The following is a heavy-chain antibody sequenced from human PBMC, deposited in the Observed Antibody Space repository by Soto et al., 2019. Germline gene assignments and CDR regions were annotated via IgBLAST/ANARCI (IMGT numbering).Heavy chain of an antibody. CDR1: GGTFSSYA. CDR3: AREGKAFYYYLRGRESVRDMDV. V-gene: IGHV1-69*13. J-gene: IGHJ6*02. D-gene: IGHD3-22*01. CDR2: IIPILGTA. Sequence: ASVKVSCKASGGTFSSYAISWVRQAPGQGLEWMGGIIPILGTANYAQKFQGRVTITADESTSTAYMELSSLRSDDTAVYYCAREGKAFYYYLRGRESVRDMDVWCQGPMVT.